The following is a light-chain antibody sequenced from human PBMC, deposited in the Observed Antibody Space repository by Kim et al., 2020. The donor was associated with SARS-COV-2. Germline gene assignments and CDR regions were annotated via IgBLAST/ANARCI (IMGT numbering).Light chain of an antibody. CDR1: QGVSIY. Sequence: LSPGERAAPSCRASQGVSIYLTWYRQKPGQAPRRLIYDASNRATGSPARFSGSGSGTDFTLTISSLEPADFAVYYCQHRNGWPISFGQGTRLEIK. V-gene: IGKV3-11*01. CDR3: QHRNGWPIS. J-gene: IGKJ5*01. CDR2: DAS.